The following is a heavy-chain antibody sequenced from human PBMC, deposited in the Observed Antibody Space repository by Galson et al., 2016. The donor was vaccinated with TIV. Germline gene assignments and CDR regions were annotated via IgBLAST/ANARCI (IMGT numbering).Heavy chain of an antibody. CDR3: AKERLGSGYHITIDAFDI. D-gene: IGHD3-3*01. J-gene: IGHJ3*02. V-gene: IGHV4-61*02. Sequence: TLSLTCTVSGDSISRGAFYWSWLRQPAGKGLEWIGFIYTSGSTDYNPSLKSRVTISVDKSRNQFSLKLSSVTAADTAVYYCAKERLGSGYHITIDAFDIWGQGTLVTVSA. CDR2: IYTSGST. CDR1: GDSISRGAFY.